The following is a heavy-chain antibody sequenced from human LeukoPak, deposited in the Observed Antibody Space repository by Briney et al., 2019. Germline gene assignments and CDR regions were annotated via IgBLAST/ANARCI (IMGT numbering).Heavy chain of an antibody. J-gene: IGHJ5*02. CDR3: ASGGSSGYGWFDP. V-gene: IGHV4-59*08. Sequence: ETLSLTCTVSGDSISGFYWNWIRQPPGKGPEWIGYIYYSGSTNYNPSLKSRVTISVDTSKNQFSLKLSSVTAADTAVYYCASGGSSGYGWFDPWGQGTLVTVSS. CDR1: GDSISGFY. D-gene: IGHD3-22*01. CDR2: IYYSGST.